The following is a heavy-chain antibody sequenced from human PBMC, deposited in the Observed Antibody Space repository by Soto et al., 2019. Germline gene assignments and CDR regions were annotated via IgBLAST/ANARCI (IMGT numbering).Heavy chain of an antibody. V-gene: IGHV3-11*05. CDR1: GFTFSDYY. J-gene: IGHJ5*02. Sequence: QVQLVESGGGLVKPGGSLRLSCAASGFTFSDYYMSWIRQAPGKGLEWVSYISSSSSDTNYADSVKGRFTISRDNAKNSLYLQMNSLRAEDTAVYYCAATPDYGDYRGNWFAPWGQGTLVTVSS. D-gene: IGHD4-17*01. CDR3: AATPDYGDYRGNWFAP. CDR2: ISSSSSDT.